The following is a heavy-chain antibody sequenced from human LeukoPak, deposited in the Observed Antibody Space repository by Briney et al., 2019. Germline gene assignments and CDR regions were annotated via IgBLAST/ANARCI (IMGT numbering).Heavy chain of an antibody. Sequence: SETLSLTCTVSGGSISSGGYYWSWIRQHPGKGLEWIGYIYYSGSTYYNPPLKSRVTISVDTSKNQFSLKLSSVTAADTAVYYCARDPLAAAGTYDYWGQGTLVTVSS. J-gene: IGHJ4*02. CDR1: GGSISSGGYY. V-gene: IGHV4-31*03. D-gene: IGHD6-13*01. CDR3: ARDPLAAAGTYDY. CDR2: IYYSGST.